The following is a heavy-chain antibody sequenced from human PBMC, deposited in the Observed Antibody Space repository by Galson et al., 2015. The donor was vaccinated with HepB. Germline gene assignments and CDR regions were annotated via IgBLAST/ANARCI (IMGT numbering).Heavy chain of an antibody. J-gene: IGHJ4*02. V-gene: IGHV3-7*01. CDR3: AGYDFWTGSYQDY. Sequence: SLRLSCAASGFTFSTYWMSWVRQAPGKGLEWVAKIKQDGSEKYFVDSVKGRFTISRDNAKNSLYLHMSSLRAEDTGVYYCAGYDFWTGSYQDYWGQGTLVTISS. D-gene: IGHD3-3*01. CDR2: IKQDGSEK. CDR1: GFTFSTYW.